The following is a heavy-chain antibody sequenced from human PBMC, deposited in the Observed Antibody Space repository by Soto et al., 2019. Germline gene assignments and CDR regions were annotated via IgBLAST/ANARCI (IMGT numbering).Heavy chain of an antibody. Sequence: GGSLRLSCAASGFTFSSYAMHWVRQAPGKGLEWVAVISYDGSNKYYADSVKGRFTISRDNSKNTLYLQMNSLRAEDTAVYYCASWKVSHDGGGLGYWGQGTLVTVSS. J-gene: IGHJ4*02. D-gene: IGHD2-15*01. CDR2: ISYDGSNK. V-gene: IGHV3-30-3*01. CDR1: GFTFSSYA. CDR3: ASWKVSHDGGGLGY.